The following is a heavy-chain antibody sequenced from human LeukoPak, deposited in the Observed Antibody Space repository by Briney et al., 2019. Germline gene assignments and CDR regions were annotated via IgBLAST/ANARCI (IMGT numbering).Heavy chain of an antibody. CDR1: GFTFSSYA. Sequence: PGGSLRLSCAASGFTFSSYAMSWVRQAPGKGLEWVSAISGGGGSTYYADSVKGRFTISRDNSKNTLYLQMNSLRAEDTAVYYCAKEIVGDGYINWGDYWGQGTLVTVSS. V-gene: IGHV3-23*01. CDR3: AKEIVGDGYINWGDY. CDR2: ISGGGGST. D-gene: IGHD5-24*01. J-gene: IGHJ4*02.